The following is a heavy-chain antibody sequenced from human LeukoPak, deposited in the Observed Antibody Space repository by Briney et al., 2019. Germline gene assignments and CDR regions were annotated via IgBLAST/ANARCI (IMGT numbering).Heavy chain of an antibody. Sequence: SETLSLTCTVSGGSISNYYWSWIRQPPGKGLEWIGYIYYNENTNYNPSLKSRVTISVDTSKNQFSLKLSSVTAADTAVYYCARSHYHVLRYFDWLGEPYNWFDPWGQGTLVTVSS. D-gene: IGHD3-9*01. J-gene: IGHJ5*02. CDR1: GGSISNYY. V-gene: IGHV4-59*08. CDR2: IYYNENT. CDR3: ARSHYHVLRYFDWLGEPYNWFDP.